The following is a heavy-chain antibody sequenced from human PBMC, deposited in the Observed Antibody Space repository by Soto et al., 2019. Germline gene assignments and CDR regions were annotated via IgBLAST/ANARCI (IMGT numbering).Heavy chain of an antibody. Sequence: QVQLVQSGTEVKKPGSSVKVSCKASGGTFRNYPINWVHQAPGQGLEWMGSIFPLTDIPDYAQNFQARLTISADKSTSTAYMELSSLTSDDTAMYFCARGPLVVLNYFESWGQGTLVTVSS. CDR1: GGTFRNYP. V-gene: IGHV1-69*02. J-gene: IGHJ4*02. CDR3: ARGPLVVLNYFES. CDR2: IFPLTDIP.